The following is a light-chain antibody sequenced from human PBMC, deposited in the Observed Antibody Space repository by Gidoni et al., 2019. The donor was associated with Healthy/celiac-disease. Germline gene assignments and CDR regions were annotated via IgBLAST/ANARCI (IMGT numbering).Light chain of an antibody. J-gene: IGKJ1*01. V-gene: IGKV4-1*01. CDR1: QSVLYSSNNKNY. Sequence: DILITQSPDSLAVSLGERATINCKSSQSVLYSSNNKNYLAWYQQKPGQPPKLLIYWASTRESGVPDRFSGSGSGTDFTLTISSLQAEDVAVYYCQQYYSTPQTFGQXTKVEIK. CDR2: WAS. CDR3: QQYYSTPQT.